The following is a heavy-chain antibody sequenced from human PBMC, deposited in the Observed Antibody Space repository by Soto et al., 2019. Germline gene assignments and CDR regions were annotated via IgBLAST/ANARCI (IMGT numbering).Heavy chain of an antibody. CDR2: IWYDGSNK. D-gene: IGHD4-4*01. Sequence: QVQLVESGGGVVQPGRSLRLSCAASGFTFSSYGMHWVRQAPGKGLEWVAVIWYDGSNKYYADSVKGRFTISRDNSKNRLYLQMNSLRAEDTAVYYCARDRMTTVTSRLGGGRHYYYGMDVWGQGTTVTVSS. CDR1: GFTFSSYG. V-gene: IGHV3-33*01. CDR3: ARDRMTTVTSRLGGGRHYYYGMDV. J-gene: IGHJ6*02.